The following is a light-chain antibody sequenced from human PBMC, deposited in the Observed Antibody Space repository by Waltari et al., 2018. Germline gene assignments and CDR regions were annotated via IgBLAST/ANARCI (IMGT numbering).Light chain of an antibody. Sequence: DVVMTQSPLSLPVTLGQPASISCRSSQSLVSSDGNTFFNWFQQRPGQSPRRLVYKVSNRDSGVPDRFSGSGSGTDFKLRISRVEAGDGGVYYCMQGIHRPWTFGQGTKVEIK. CDR1: QSLVSSDGNTF. CDR3: MQGIHRPWT. CDR2: KVS. V-gene: IGKV2-30*01. J-gene: IGKJ1*01.